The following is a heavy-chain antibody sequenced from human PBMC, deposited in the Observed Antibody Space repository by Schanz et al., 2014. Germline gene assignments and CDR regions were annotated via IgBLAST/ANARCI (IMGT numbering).Heavy chain of an antibody. CDR3: SRGIVGGLDC. CDR2: ISRNEV. V-gene: IGHV3-21*02. J-gene: IGHJ4*02. CDR1: GFTFSDHY. Sequence: EVQLVESGGGLIQPGGSLRLSCAVSGFTFSDHYMEWVRQAPGKGLEWVSVISRNEVFSIDSVRGRFTIFRDNPKKSAYLQMNSLRADDTAVYYCSRGIVGGLDCWGQGTLVTVSS. D-gene: IGHD3-16*01.